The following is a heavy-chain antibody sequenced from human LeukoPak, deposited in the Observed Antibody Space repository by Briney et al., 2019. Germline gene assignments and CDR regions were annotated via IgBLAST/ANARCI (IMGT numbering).Heavy chain of an antibody. CDR2: INAGNGNT. CDR1: GGTFSSYA. J-gene: IGHJ4*02. D-gene: IGHD5-18*01. V-gene: IGHV1-3*03. CDR3: AREQVDTAMVTLVN. Sequence: ASVKVSCKASGGTFSSYAMHWVRQAPGQRLEWMGWINAGNGNTKYSQEFQGRVTITRDTSASTAYMELSSLRSEDMAVYYCAREQVDTAMVTLVNWGQGTLVTVSS.